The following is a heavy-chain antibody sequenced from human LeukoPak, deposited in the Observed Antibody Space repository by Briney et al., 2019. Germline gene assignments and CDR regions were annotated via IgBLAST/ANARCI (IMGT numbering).Heavy chain of an antibody. V-gene: IGHV4-34*01. CDR2: INHSGST. CDR1: GGSFGGYY. CDR3: ARGYYYDSSGQAYYFDY. J-gene: IGHJ4*02. Sequence: SETLSLTCAVYGGSFGGYYWSWIRQPPGKGLEWIGEINHSGSTNYNPSLKSRVTISVDTSKNQFSLKLSSVTAADTAVYYCARGYYYDSSGQAYYFDYWGQGTLVTVSS. D-gene: IGHD3-22*01.